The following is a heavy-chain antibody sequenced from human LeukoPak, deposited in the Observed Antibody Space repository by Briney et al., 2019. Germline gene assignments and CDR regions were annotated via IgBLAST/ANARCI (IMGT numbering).Heavy chain of an antibody. D-gene: IGHD3-3*01. CDR2: IYTSGST. J-gene: IGHJ6*03. CDR3: ARDPTTLTIFGNYYYMDV. V-gene: IGHV4-61*02. Sequence: NPSQTLSLTCTVSGGSISSGSYYWSWIRQPAGKGLEWIGRIYTSGSTNYNPSLKSRVTISVDTSKNQFSLKLSSVTAADTAVYYCARDPTTLTIFGNYYYMDVWGKGTRVTVSS. CDR1: GGSISSGSYY.